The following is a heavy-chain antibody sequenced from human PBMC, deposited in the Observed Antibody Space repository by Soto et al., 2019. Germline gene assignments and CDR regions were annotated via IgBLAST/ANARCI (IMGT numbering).Heavy chain of an antibody. D-gene: IGHD6-19*01. CDR3: ARDRYTTGWYYLDP. V-gene: IGHV4-59*01. J-gene: IGHJ5*02. CDR1: GGSMSSYY. Sequence: TSETLSLTCTVSGGSMSSYYWSWIRQPPGKGLEWIGYIYYGGNTNYNPSLKSRVTISLDTSKNQFSLKLSSVTAADTAVYYCARDRYTTGWYYLDPWGQGTLVTVSS. CDR2: IYYGGNT.